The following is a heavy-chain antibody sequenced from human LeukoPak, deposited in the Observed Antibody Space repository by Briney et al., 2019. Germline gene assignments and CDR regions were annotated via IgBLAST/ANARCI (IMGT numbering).Heavy chain of an antibody. CDR3: ASYYGDYSY. J-gene: IGHJ4*02. D-gene: IGHD4-17*01. CDR1: GGSFSGYY. Sequence: SETLSLTCAVYGGSFSGYYWSWIRQPPGKGLEWIGEINHSGSTNYNPSLKSRVTISVDTSKNQFSLKLSSVTAADTAVYYCASYYGDYSYWGQGTLVTVSS. CDR2: INHSGST. V-gene: IGHV4-34*01.